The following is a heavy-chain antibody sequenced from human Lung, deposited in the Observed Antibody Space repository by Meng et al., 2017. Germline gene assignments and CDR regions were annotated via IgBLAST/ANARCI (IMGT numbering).Heavy chain of an antibody. CDR1: GGSFSDYY. CDR3: ARGPTTMAHDFDY. V-gene: IGHV4-34*01. J-gene: IGHJ4*02. Sequence: HVQLQQCDSGLCKPSETLSLTCVVSGGSFSDYYWSWIRQPPGKGLEWIGEINHSGSTNYNPSLESRATISVDTSQNNLSLKLSSVTAADSAVYYCARGPTTMAHDFDYWGQGTLVTVSS. CDR2: INHSGST. D-gene: IGHD4-11*01.